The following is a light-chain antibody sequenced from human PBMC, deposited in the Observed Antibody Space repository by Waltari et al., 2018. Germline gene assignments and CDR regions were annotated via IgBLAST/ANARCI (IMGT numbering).Light chain of an antibody. Sequence: QSVLTQPPSASGTPGQRVTISCSGSTSHTGSNFVYWYQQLPGTAPKLLIYRNNQRPSGVPDRFSGSKSGTSASLAISGLRSDDEADYYCEAWDDSLSGPVFGGGTKLTVL. V-gene: IGLV1-47*01. J-gene: IGLJ3*02. CDR2: RNN. CDR1: TSHTGSNF. CDR3: EAWDDSLSGPV.